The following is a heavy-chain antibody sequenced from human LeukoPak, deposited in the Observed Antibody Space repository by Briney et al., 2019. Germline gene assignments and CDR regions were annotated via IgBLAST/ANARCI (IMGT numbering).Heavy chain of an antibody. J-gene: IGHJ4*02. CDR2: VSDNGDRT. CDR3: EKDQDRFVGVPATKFDY. D-gene: IGHD2-15*01. Sequence: GGSLRLSCAASGLTFSSYGMNWVRQAPGKGLEWVSAVSDNGDRTYYADSVKGRFTISRDNSKNTLYLQMNSLRADDTAVYYCEKDQDRFVGVPATKFDYWAREPLVTVSS. CDR1: GLTFSSYG. V-gene: IGHV3-23*01.